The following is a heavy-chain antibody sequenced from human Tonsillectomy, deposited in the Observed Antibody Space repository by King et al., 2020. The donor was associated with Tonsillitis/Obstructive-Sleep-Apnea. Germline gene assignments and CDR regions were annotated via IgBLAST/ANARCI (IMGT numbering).Heavy chain of an antibody. V-gene: IGHV4-34*01. J-gene: IGHJ4*02. Sequence: VQLQQWGAGLLKPSETLSLTCAVSNGSFSIYYWNWLRQPPGKGLEWIGEINHSGSTSYNPSLKSRVTITVDTSKNQFSLRLRSVTAADTAVYYCARTIGGAYGIWYVDYWGQGSLVTVAS. CDR3: ARTIGGAYGIWYVDY. CDR1: NGSFSIYY. CDR2: INHSGST. D-gene: IGHD6-13*01.